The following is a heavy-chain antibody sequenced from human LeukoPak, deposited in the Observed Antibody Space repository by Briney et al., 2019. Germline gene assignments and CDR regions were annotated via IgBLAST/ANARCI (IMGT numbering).Heavy chain of an antibody. CDR3: ARGYCSSTSCWNGYYWFDP. Sequence: ASVKVSCKASGYTFTNYGVSWVRQAPGQGLEWMGWISAYNGNTNYAQKFQGRVTMTRDTSISTAYMELSRLRSDDTAVYYCARGYCSSTSCWNGYYWFDPWGQGTLVTVSS. CDR2: ISAYNGNT. D-gene: IGHD2-2*01. V-gene: IGHV1-18*01. J-gene: IGHJ5*02. CDR1: GYTFTNYG.